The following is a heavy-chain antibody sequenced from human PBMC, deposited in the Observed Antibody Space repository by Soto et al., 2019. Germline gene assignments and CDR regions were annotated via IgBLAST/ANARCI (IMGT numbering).Heavy chain of an antibody. CDR3: ARSVAVPGAHIDY. D-gene: IGHD6-19*01. CDR2: VYYTGRT. J-gene: IGHJ4*02. CDR1: GGSISGSY. Sequence: SETLSLTCSVSGGSISGSYWSWIRQSPGKGLEWLGYVYYTGRTNYSPSLRSRVSISVDTSKNEFSLRLSSVTAADTAVYFCARSVAVPGAHIDYWGQGTQVTVSS. V-gene: IGHV4-59*01.